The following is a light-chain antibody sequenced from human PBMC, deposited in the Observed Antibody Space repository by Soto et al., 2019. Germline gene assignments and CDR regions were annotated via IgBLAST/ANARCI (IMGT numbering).Light chain of an antibody. J-gene: IGKJ4*01. Sequence: DIVMIQSPLFLPVTPGEPASISCRSSQSLLHSRGYSYLDWYLQKPGQSPQLLINLGSNRASGVPDRFSGSGSGTNFTLKISRVEAEDVGVYYCMQSLQTPLTFGGGTKVEIK. CDR3: MQSLQTPLT. CDR2: LGS. CDR1: QSLLHSRGYSY. V-gene: IGKV2-28*01.